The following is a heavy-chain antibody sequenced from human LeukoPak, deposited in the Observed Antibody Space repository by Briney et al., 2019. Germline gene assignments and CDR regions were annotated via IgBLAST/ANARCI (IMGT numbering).Heavy chain of an antibody. J-gene: IGHJ4*02. CDR3: ARGTYYYFDY. CDR1: GFRFSDYY. V-gene: IGHV3-11*03. CDR2: IRSTNSDT. D-gene: IGHD1-26*01. Sequence: GGSLRLSCAVSGFRFSDYYMSWIRQAPGKGLEWVSYIRSTNSDTRYTDSVKGRFTLSRDNAKNSLYPQMNSLSAEDTAVYYCARGTYYYFDYWGQGMLVTVSS.